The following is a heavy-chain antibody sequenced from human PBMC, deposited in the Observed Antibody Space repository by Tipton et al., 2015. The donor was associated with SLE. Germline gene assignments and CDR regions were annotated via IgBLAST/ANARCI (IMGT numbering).Heavy chain of an antibody. Sequence: TLSLTCTVSGGSISSHYWSWIRQAPGKELEWIGYIYHNEISNYNPSLKSRVTISVATSKNQFSLRLSSVTAADTAVYYCARDKAMISVSYGMDVWGQGATVTVSS. D-gene: IGHD3-22*01. CDR2: IYHNEIS. CDR1: GGSISSHY. CDR3: ARDKAMISVSYGMDV. V-gene: IGHV4-59*11. J-gene: IGHJ6*02.